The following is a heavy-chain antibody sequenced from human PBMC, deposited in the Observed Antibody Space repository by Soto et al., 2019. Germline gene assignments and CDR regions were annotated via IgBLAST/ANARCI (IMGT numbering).Heavy chain of an antibody. J-gene: IGHJ4*02. Sequence: QVQLQESGPGLVKPSETLSLTCTVSGGSVSSGSYYWSWIRQPPGKGLEWIGYIYYSGSTNYNPPLKSRVTISVDTSKNQFSLKLSSVTAADTAVYYCARVLPYDSSGYYYDYWGQGTLVTVSS. CDR1: GGSVSSGSYY. CDR3: ARVLPYDSSGYYYDY. D-gene: IGHD3-22*01. CDR2: IYYSGST. V-gene: IGHV4-61*01.